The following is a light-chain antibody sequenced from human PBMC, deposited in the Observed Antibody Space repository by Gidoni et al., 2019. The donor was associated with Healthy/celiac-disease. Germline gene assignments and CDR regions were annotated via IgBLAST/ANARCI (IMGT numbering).Light chain of an antibody. J-gene: IGLJ3*02. CDR3: VLYMCSGSWV. Sequence: QTVVTQERSFSVSPGGTGTLTCGLSSGSVSTSYDTSWYQQTPGQAPRTLISSPNTRSSWVPDRFSGSILGNKAALTITGAQADDESDYYCVLYMCSGSWVFGGGTKLTVL. CDR2: SPN. V-gene: IGLV8-61*01. CDR1: SGSVSTSYD.